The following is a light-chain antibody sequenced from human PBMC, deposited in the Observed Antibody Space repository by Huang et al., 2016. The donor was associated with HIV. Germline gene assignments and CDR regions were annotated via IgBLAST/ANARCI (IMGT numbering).Light chain of an antibody. CDR1: QDIGTS. V-gene: IGKV1-13*02. CDR2: AAS. J-gene: IGKJ5*01. Sequence: AVQLTQSPSSLSASVGDTVIISCRDSQDIGTSLAWYQQRTGRAPKLLISAASTLQAGVPSRFSGDSAGTYFTLFITNLQPEDFATYYCQQLHTYPITFGQGTRLDIK. CDR3: QQLHTYPIT.